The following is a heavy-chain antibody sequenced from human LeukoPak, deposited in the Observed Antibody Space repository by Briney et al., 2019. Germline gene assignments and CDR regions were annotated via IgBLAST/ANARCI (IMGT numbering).Heavy chain of an antibody. CDR3: ARAFSGSYLYNWFDP. J-gene: IGHJ5*02. Sequence: ASVKVSCKASGYTFTGYYMHWVRQAPGQGLEWMGWINPNSGGTNYAQKFQGRVTMTRDTSISTAYMELSRLRSDDTVVYYCARAFSGSYLYNWFDPWGQGTLVTVSS. D-gene: IGHD1-26*01. V-gene: IGHV1-2*02. CDR2: INPNSGGT. CDR1: GYTFTGYY.